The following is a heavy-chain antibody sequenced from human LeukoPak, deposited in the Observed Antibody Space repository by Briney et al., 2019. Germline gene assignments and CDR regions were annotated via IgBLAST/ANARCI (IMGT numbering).Heavy chain of an antibody. CDR1: GFTFSDYY. V-gene: IGHV3-11*01. CDR3: AREDYHYYMDV. J-gene: IGHJ6*03. Sequence: GGSLRLSCAASGFTFSDYYMSWIRQAPGKGLEWVSYISSSGSTIYYADSVRGRFTISRDNAKNSLYLQMNSLRAEDTAVYYCAREDYHYYMDVWGKGTTVTVSS. CDR2: ISSSGSTI.